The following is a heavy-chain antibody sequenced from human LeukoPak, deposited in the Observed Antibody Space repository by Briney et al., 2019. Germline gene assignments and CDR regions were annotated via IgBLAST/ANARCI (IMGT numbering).Heavy chain of an antibody. D-gene: IGHD2-15*01. CDR1: GYTFTSYG. Sequence: ASVKVSCKASGYTFTSYGISWVRQAPGQGLEWMGWISAYNGNTNYAQKLQGRVTMTTDTSTSTAYMELRSLRSEDTAVYYCARGYCSGGSCHPRRYYYGMDVWGQGTTVTVSS. J-gene: IGHJ6*02. CDR3: ARGYCSGGSCHPRRYYYGMDV. V-gene: IGHV1-18*01. CDR2: ISAYNGNT.